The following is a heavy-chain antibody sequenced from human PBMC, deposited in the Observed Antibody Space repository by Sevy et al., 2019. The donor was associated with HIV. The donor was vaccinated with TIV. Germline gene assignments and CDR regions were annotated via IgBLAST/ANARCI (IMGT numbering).Heavy chain of an antibody. Sequence: SETLSLTCTVSGGSITSSGHYWGWIRQSPGKGLEWIGAVYYVGNSYANPSLTSRVTISADTSKNLFSLGLTSLTAADTAIYCCARVAGGENYDYGIDVWGLGTSVTVSS. J-gene: IGHJ6*02. V-gene: IGHV4-39*01. CDR3: ARVAGGENYDYGIDV. CDR2: VYYVGNS. D-gene: IGHD2-21*01. CDR1: GGSITSSGHY.